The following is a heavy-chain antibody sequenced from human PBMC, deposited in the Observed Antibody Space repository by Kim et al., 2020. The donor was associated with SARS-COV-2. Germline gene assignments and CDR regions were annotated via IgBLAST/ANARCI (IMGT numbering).Heavy chain of an antibody. J-gene: IGHJ4*02. V-gene: IGHV3-15*01. CDR3: TTQLYDILTGYQYYFDY. Sequence: LSLTCAASGFTFSNAWMSWVRQAPGKGLEWVGRIKSKTDGGTTDYAAPVKGRFTISRDDSKNTLYLQMNSLKTEDTAVYYCTTQLYDILTGYQYYFDYWGQGTLVTVSS. CDR1: GFTFSNAW. CDR2: IKSKTDGGTT. D-gene: IGHD3-9*01.